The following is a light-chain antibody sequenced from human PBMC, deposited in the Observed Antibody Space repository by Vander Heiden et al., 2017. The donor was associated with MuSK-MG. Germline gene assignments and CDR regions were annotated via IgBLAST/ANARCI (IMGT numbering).Light chain of an antibody. V-gene: IGKV3-15*01. CDR2: GAS. CDR3: QQYSNWPQT. CDR1: QSVSSS. J-gene: IGKJ1*01. Sequence: DIVMTQSPATLSVSPGERATLSCRASQSVSSSLAWYQQKPGQAPRLLIYGASTRATGIPARFSGGGSGTEFTLTISSLQSEDFAVYYCQQYSNWPQTFGQGTKVEIK.